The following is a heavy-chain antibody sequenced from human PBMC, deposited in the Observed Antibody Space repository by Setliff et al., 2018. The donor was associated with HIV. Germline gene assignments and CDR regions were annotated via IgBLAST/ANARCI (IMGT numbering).Heavy chain of an antibody. CDR3: ARVPYRSAWFSGGHDAFDI. J-gene: IGHJ3*02. CDR1: GYTFTSYA. V-gene: IGHV1-18*01. CDR2: ISPYNGNT. Sequence: ASVKVSCKTSGYTFTSYAISWVRQAPGQGLEWMGWISPYNGNTNYAQKLQGRVTLTTETATSTAYMEMRSLRSDDTAVYFCARVPYRSAWFSGGHDAFDIWGQGTMVTVSS. D-gene: IGHD6-19*01.